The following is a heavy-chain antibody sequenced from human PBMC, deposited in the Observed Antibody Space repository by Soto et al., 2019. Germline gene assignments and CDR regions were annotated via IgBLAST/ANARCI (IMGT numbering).Heavy chain of an antibody. CDR1: GFPFGHFL. CDR3: IGSFPF. V-gene: IGHV3-49*02. J-gene: IGHJ4*02. CDR2: IRSQPYGGTA. Sequence: LRLSCTASGFPFGHFLMSWFRQAPGKGMEWVGFIRSQPYGGTAEYAASVRGRFTISRDDSKGIAYLQMNSLQTEDSGVYYCIGSFPFWGQGTLVTVSS. D-gene: IGHD3-10*01.